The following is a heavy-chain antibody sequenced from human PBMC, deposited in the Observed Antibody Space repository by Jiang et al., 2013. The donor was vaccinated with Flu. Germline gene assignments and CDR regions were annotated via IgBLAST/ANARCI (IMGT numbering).Heavy chain of an antibody. CDR2: IYYSGST. CDR1: GGSISSYY. J-gene: IGHJ4*02. D-gene: IGHD3-3*01. Sequence: LLKPSETLSLTCTVSGGSISSYYWSWIRQPPGKGLEWIGYIYYSGSTNYNPSLKSRVTISVDTSKNQFSLKLSSVTAADTAVYYCASCDFWSGCGYWGQGTLVTVSS. CDR3: ASCDFWSGCGY. V-gene: IGHV4-59*08.